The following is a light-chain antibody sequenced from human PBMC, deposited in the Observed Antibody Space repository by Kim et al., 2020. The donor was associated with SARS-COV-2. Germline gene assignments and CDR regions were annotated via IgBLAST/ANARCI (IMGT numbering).Light chain of an antibody. Sequence: SSELTQDSAVSVALGQTVRITCQGDSLRSYYATWYQQKPGQAPILVIYGKNNRPSGIPDRFSGSSSGNTASLTITGTQAGDEADYYCNSRDSNDNVVFGGGTKLTVL. CDR3: NSRDSNDNVV. V-gene: IGLV3-19*01. CDR1: SLRSYY. CDR2: GKN. J-gene: IGLJ2*01.